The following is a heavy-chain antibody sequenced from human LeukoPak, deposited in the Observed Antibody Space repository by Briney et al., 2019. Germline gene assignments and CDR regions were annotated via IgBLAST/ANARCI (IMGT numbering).Heavy chain of an antibody. Sequence: GGSLRLSCAASGLTFSSYWMSWVRQAPGKGLEWVANIKQDGSEKYYVDSVKGRFTISRDNSKNTLYLQMNSLRAEDTAVYYCARRAGAYSHPYDYWGQGTLVTVSS. CDR3: ARRAGAYSHPYDY. CDR2: IKQDGSEK. V-gene: IGHV3-7*03. J-gene: IGHJ4*02. D-gene: IGHD4/OR15-4a*01. CDR1: GLTFSSYW.